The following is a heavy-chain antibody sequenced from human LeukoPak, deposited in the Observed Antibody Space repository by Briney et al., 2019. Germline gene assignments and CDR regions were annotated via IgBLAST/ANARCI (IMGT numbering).Heavy chain of an antibody. CDR2: MYYSGST. CDR1: GGSISSYY. CDR3: ARDLGGGYSYV. V-gene: IGHV4-59*01. J-gene: IGHJ4*02. D-gene: IGHD5-18*01. Sequence: PSETLSLTCTVSGGSISSYYWSWIRQPPGKGLEWIGYMYYSGSTNYSPSLKSRVTISVDTSKNQFSLKLSSVTAADTAVYYCARDLGGGYSYVWGQGTLVTVSS.